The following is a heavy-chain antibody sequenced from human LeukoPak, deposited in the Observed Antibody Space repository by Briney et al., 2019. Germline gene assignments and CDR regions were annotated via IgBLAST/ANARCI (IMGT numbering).Heavy chain of an antibody. CDR3: ATTTGGYHAMSMDV. V-gene: IGHV1-24*01. CDR1: GYTLTELS. D-gene: IGHD3-22*01. Sequence: ASVKVSCKVSGYTLTELSMHWVRQAPGKGLEWMGGFDPEDGETVYAQKFQGRVTMTEDTSTDTAHMELSSLRSEDTAVYYCATTTGGYHAMSMDVWGQGTTVTVSS. CDR2: FDPEDGET. J-gene: IGHJ6*02.